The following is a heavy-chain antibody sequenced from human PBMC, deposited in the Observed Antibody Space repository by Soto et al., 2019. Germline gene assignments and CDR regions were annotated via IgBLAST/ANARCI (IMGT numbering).Heavy chain of an antibody. Sequence: QVQLVQSGAEVKKPGSSVKVSCKASGGTFSSYAISWVRQAPGQGLEWMGGIIPIFGTANYAQKFQGRGTITADESTSTAYMELSSLRSEDTAVYYCARVRIGTTSYYFDYWGQGTLVTVSS. D-gene: IGHD1-7*01. CDR1: GGTFSSYA. CDR2: IIPIFGTA. V-gene: IGHV1-69*12. CDR3: ARVRIGTTSYYFDY. J-gene: IGHJ4*02.